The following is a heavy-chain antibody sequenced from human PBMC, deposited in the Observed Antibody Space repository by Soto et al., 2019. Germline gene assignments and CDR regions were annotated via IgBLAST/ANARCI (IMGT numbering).Heavy chain of an antibody. CDR3: AKDPSGWDIVVVPAATRGNWFDP. J-gene: IGHJ5*02. CDR1: GFTFSSYA. CDR2: ISDDGSNK. D-gene: IGHD2-2*01. V-gene: IGHV3-30-3*01. Sequence: PGGSLRLSCAASGFTFSSYAMHWVRQAPGKGLEWVAVISDDGSNKYYADSVKGRFTISRDNSKNTLYLQMNSLRAEDTAVYYCAKDPSGWDIVVVPAATRGNWFDPWGQGTLVTVSS.